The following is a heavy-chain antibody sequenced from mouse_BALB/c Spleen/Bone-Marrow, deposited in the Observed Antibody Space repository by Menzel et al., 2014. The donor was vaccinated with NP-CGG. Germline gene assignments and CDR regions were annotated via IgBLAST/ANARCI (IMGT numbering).Heavy chain of an antibody. V-gene: IGHV1-7*01. D-gene: IGHD1-1*01. CDR3: ASQISTVDYAMDY. J-gene: IGHJ4*01. Sequence: VQLQQSGAELAKPGASVKMPCKASGYTFTSYWMRWVKQRPGQGPEWIGYIKPSTGYTEYNQKVKDKPTLTADKSSSTAYMQPSSVTSEVSAVYYWASQISTVDYAMDYWGQGTSVTVSS. CDR1: GYTFTSYW. CDR2: IKPSTGYT.